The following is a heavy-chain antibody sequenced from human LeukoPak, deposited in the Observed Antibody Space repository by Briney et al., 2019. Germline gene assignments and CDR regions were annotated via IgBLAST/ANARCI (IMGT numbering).Heavy chain of an antibody. CDR2: ITGSGGNT. D-gene: IGHD3-9*01. CDR1: GFTFSNYA. Sequence: QPGGSLRLSCGASGFTFSNYAMSWVRRAPGKGLDWVSAITGSGGNTYYADSVKGRFTISRDNSKNTLYLQMNSLRAEGTAVYYCAKWGDYDVLTGYYVSDYWGQGALVTVSS. V-gene: IGHV3-23*01. J-gene: IGHJ4*02. CDR3: AKWGDYDVLTGYYVSDY.